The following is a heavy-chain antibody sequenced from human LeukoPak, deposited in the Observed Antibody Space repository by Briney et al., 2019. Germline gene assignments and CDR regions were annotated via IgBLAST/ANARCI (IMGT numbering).Heavy chain of an antibody. CDR2: ISNSGGST. V-gene: IGHV3-23*01. J-gene: IGHJ1*01. CDR3: ARVFTPL. CDR1: GFTFSSYV. Sequence: GGSLRLSCAASGFTFSSYVMSWVRQAPGKGLEWVSSISNSGGSTYYADSVKGRFTISRDNSKNTLYLQMNNLRAEDTAMYYCARVFTPLWGQGTLVTVSS.